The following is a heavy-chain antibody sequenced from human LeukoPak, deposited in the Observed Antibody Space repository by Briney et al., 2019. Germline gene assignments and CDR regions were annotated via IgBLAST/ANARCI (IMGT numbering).Heavy chain of an antibody. V-gene: IGHV3-21*01. Sequence: GGSLRLSCAASGFTFSSYSMNWVRQAPGKGLEWVSSISSRGSYIYSADSLKGRFTISRDNAKNSLSLQMNSLRAEDTAVYYCARDRTEAYYYDGSGRNEIDYWGQGTLVTVSS. J-gene: IGHJ4*02. CDR3: ARDRTEAYYYDGSGRNEIDY. CDR1: GFTFSSYS. D-gene: IGHD3-22*01. CDR2: ISSRGSYI.